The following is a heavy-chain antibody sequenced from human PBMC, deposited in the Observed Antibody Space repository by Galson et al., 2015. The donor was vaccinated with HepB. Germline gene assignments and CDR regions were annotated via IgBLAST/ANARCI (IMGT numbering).Heavy chain of an antibody. CDR1: GYSFIDFY. D-gene: IGHD3-16*02. J-gene: IGHJ4*02. CDR3: TRGGRYHFDY. CDR2: INPNSGGT. V-gene: IGHV1-2*02. Sequence: SVKVSCKASGYSFIDFYLRWVRQAPGQGLEWMGWINPNSGGTNYAQRKVQGGVTMTRDTTINTCYLVMSSLTSDDTAGYYCTRGGRYHFDYWGQGTRVTVSS.